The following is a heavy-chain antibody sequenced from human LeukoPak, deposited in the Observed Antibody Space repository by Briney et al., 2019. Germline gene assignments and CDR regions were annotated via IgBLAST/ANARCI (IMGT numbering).Heavy chain of an antibody. J-gene: IGHJ5*02. CDR2: FDPEDGET. D-gene: IGHD4-17*01. V-gene: IGHV1-24*01. CDR3: EIIDTVTTHWFDP. CDR1: GYTLTELS. Sequence: ASVKVSCKVSGYTLTELSMHWVRQAPGKGLEWMGGFDPEDGETIYAQKFQGRVTMTEDTSTDTAYMELSSLRSEDTAVYYCEIIDTVTTHWFDPWGQGTLVTVSS.